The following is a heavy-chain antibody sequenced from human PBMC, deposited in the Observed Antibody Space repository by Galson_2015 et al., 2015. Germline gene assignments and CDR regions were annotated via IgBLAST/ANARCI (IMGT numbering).Heavy chain of an antibody. CDR2: IYSGGST. J-gene: IGHJ4*02. CDR1: GFTVSSNY. V-gene: IGHV3-53*01. CDR3: ARVFGAYCFDY. Sequence: SLRLSCAASGFTVSSNYMSWVRQAPGKGLEWVSVIYSGGSTYYADSVKGRFTISRDNSKNTLYLQMNSLRAEDTAVYYCARVFGAYCFDYWGQGTLVTVSS. D-gene: IGHD3-16*01.